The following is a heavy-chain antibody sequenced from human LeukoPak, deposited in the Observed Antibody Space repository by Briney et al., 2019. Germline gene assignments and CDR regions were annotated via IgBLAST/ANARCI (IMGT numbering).Heavy chain of an antibody. D-gene: IGHD5-12*01. V-gene: IGHV1-8*03. J-gene: IGHJ4*02. CDR1: GYTFTSYD. CDR3: ARGRSTGYPDYFDY. Sequence: ASVNVSCKASGYTFTSYDINWVRQATGQGLEWMGWMNPNSGSTGYAQKFQGRVTITRNTSISTAYMELSGLRSEDTAVYYCARGRSTGYPDYFDYWGQGTLVSVSS. CDR2: MNPNSGST.